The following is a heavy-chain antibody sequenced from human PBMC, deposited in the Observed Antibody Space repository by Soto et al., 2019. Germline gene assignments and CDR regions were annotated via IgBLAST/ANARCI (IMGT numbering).Heavy chain of an antibody. V-gene: IGHV4-39*01. CDR2: IYFTGNA. J-gene: IGHJ5*02. CDR1: GGSITSSSHF. D-gene: IGHD3-16*01. Sequence: LSLTCTVSGGSITSSSHFWGWVRQPPGKGLEWIGTIYFTGNAYYTPSLKSRLTMSIDTSKNEFSLRLNSVTAADTAVYYCAGQTFTRAAASYGRSNWFDTWGPGTLVTVSS. CDR3: AGQTFTRAAASYGRSNWFDT.